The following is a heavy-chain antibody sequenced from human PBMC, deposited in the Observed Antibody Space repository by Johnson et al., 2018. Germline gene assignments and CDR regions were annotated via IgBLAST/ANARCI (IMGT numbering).Heavy chain of an antibody. D-gene: IGHD3-3*02. V-gene: IGHV3-48*01. CDR2: IRSSSSSI. J-gene: IGHJ6*03. Sequence: VQLVESGGGLVQPGGTLRISCAASGFSFGSYSMSWVRQAPGKGLEWLSYIRSSSSSIYYADSVKGRFSVSRYNAKNSPFLQMNSLRAEDTAVYYCARVISFFYYYMDVWGKGTTVTVSS. CDR1: GFSFGSYS. CDR3: ARVISFFYYYMDV.